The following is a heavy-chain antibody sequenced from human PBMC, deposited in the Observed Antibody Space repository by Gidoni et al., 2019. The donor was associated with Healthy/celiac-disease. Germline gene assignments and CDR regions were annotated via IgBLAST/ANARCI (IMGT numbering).Heavy chain of an antibody. J-gene: IGHJ4*02. CDR3: TTHPRSYGLGAGDY. CDR1: GSPFGNPW. CDR2: IKSKTDGGTT. V-gene: IGHV3-15*01. Sequence: EVQLVESGGGLVKPGGSLSPSCPASGSPFGNPWMSWVRQAPGKGLEWVGRIKSKTDGGTTDYAAPVKGRFTISRDDSKNTLYLQMNSLKTEDTAVYYCTTHPRSYGLGAGDYWGQGTLVTVSS. D-gene: IGHD5-18*01.